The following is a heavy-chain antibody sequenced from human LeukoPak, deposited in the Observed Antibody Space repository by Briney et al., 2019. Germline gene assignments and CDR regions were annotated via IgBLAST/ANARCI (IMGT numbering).Heavy chain of an antibody. CDR3: AKVQYSDYDMNFDS. CDR2: VGGSDGNT. J-gene: IGHJ4*02. Sequence: GGSLRLSCADPGFTSRITAVCSGRHGPGMGLEWVSAVGGSDGNTYYADSVKGRFTISRDNSKNSLYLQINSLRADDTAVYYCAKVQYSDYDMNFDSWGQGTLVTVSS. V-gene: IGHV3-23*01. D-gene: IGHD5-12*01. CDR1: GFTSRITA.